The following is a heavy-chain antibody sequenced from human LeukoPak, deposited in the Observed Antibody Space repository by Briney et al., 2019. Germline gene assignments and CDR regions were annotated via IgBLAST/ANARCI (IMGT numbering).Heavy chain of an antibody. CDR3: ATSGGDYYYYSLDV. J-gene: IGHJ6*03. D-gene: IGHD3-10*01. CDR1: GFTFSSYW. Sequence: PGGSLRLSCAASGFTFSSYWMSWVRQAPGKWLEWVANIKQEGSEKYYVDSVKGRFTISRDNAKNSLYLQMNSLRAEDTAVYYCATSGGDYYYYSLDVWGKGTPVTISS. V-gene: IGHV3-7*01. CDR2: IKQEGSEK.